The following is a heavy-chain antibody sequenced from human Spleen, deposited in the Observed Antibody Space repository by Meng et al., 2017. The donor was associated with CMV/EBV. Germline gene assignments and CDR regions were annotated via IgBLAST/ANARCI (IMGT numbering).Heavy chain of an antibody. CDR1: GCSVSSGSYY. CDR2: IYYSGST. J-gene: IGHJ5*02. V-gene: IGHV4-61*01. Sequence: GSLRLSCTVSGCSVSSGSYYWSWIRQPPGKGLEWIGYIYYSGSTNYNPSLKSRVTISVDTSRTQFSLKLSSVTAADTAVYYCARWQPQARGWFDPWGQGNLVTVSS. CDR3: ARWQPQARGWFDP. D-gene: IGHD3-16*01.